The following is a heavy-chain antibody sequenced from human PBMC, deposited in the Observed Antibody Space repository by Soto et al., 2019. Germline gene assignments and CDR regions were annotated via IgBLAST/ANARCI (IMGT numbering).Heavy chain of an antibody. J-gene: IGHJ6*02. V-gene: IGHV1-18*01. CDR3: AREGTSHSHISYYYSGMDV. CDR2: ISPYNGNT. D-gene: IGHD2-21*01. Sequence: QVLLVQSGAEVKKPGASVRVSCKASGYTFTSYDISWVRQAPGQGLEWMGWISPYNGNTNYAQRLQGRVTMSTDTSTSTAYMEVRSLRFDDTAVYYCAREGTSHSHISYYYSGMDVWGQGTTVTVSS. CDR1: GYTFTSYD.